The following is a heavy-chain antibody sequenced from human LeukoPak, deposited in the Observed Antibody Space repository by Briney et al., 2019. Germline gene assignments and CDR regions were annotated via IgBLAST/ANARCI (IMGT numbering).Heavy chain of an antibody. CDR3: ARTREYSSTWFFPPFDP. D-gene: IGHD6-13*01. J-gene: IGHJ5*02. CDR1: GYTFTGYY. CDR2: INPNSGRT. Sequence: GASVKVSCKASGYTFTGYYMNWVRQAPGQGLEGMGRINPNSGRTNYAHNFQGRVTLTRDPSISTAYMELTGLTSNDTGVYYCARTREYSSTWFFPPFDPWGQGTLVTVSS. V-gene: IGHV1-2*05.